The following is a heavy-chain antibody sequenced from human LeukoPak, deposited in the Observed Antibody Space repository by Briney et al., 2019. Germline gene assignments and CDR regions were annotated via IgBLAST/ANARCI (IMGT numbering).Heavy chain of an antibody. V-gene: IGHV3-49*04. CDR1: GFTFGDYA. Sequence: GGSLRLSCTASGFTFGDYAMSWVRQAPGKGLEWVGFIRNKAYGGTTEYAASVKGRFTISRDDSKSIAYLQVNSLKTEDTAVYYCTRDWFGVAIDYWGQGTLVTVPS. D-gene: IGHD3-10*01. CDR3: TRDWFGVAIDY. J-gene: IGHJ4*02. CDR2: IRNKAYGGTT.